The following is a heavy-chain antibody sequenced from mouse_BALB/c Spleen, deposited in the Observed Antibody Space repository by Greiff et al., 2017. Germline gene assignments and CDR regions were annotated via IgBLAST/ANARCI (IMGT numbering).Heavy chain of an antibody. V-gene: IGHV14-1*02. J-gene: IGHJ2*01. Sequence: EVQLQQSGAELVRPGALVKLSCKASGFNIKDYYMHWVKQRPEQGLEWIGWIDPENGNTIYDPKFQGKASITADTSSNTAYLQLSSLTSEDTAVYYCASLQYFDYWGQGTTLTVSS. CDR3: ASLQYFDY. D-gene: IGHD2-10*01. CDR2: IDPENGNT. CDR1: GFNIKDYY.